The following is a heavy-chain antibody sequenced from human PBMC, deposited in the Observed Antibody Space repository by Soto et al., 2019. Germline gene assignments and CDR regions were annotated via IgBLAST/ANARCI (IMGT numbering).Heavy chain of an antibody. J-gene: IGHJ4*02. CDR2: IYYSGST. D-gene: IGHD4-17*01. CDR1: GGSISSSSYY. Sequence: QLQLQESGPGLVKPSETLSLTCTVSGGSISSSSYYWGWIRQPPGKGREWIGSIYYSGSTYYNPSLTSRVTISVDTSTNQFSLKLSSVTAADTAVYYCARNDGDYCDYDYWGQGTLVTVSS. CDR3: ARNDGDYCDYDY. V-gene: IGHV4-39*01.